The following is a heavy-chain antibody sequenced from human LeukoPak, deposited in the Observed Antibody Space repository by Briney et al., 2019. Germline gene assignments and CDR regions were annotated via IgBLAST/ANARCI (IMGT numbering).Heavy chain of an antibody. CDR2: IYHSGST. D-gene: IGHD6-6*01. J-gene: IGHJ2*01. V-gene: IGHV4-39*01. CDR3: ARHEIYPPPLEYSSSPPHYWYFDL. Sequence: PSETLSLTCTVSGGSISSSSYYWGWIRQPPGKGLEWIGEIYHSGSTNYNPSLKSRVTISVDTSKNQFSLKLSSVTAADTAVYYCARHEIYPPPLEYSSSPPHYWYFDLWGRGTLVTVSS. CDR1: GGSISSSSYY.